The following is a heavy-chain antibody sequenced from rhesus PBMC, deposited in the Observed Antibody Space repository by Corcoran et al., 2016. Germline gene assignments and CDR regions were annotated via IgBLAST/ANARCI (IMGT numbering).Heavy chain of an antibody. J-gene: IGHJ4*01. CDR2: INTDTGNP. Sequence: QVQLVQSGAEGKKPGASVKVSCKASGYIFNSYGLNWVRQAHGQRLEWMGWINTDTGNPTYAQGFKERFTFSMDTSISTAYLQISSLKAEDTAVYYCARHGLVGATIDYWGQGVLVTVSS. D-gene: IGHD1-44*02. CDR1: GYIFNSYG. CDR3: ARHGLVGATIDY. V-gene: IGHV7-114*01.